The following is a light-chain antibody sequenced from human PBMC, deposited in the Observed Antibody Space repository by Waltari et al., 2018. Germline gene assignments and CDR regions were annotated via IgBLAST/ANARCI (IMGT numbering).Light chain of an antibody. Sequence: IQMTQSPSTLSASVGVRVTITCRASQSISSWMAWYQQTPAKAPKLLLYKASTVESGVPSRFSGRGSGTKVTLTMSSLHPDDFATYYCQQYQTYVYTFGQGTKLEI. CDR1: QSISSW. CDR3: QQYQTYVYT. J-gene: IGKJ2*01. CDR2: KAS. V-gene: IGKV1-5*03.